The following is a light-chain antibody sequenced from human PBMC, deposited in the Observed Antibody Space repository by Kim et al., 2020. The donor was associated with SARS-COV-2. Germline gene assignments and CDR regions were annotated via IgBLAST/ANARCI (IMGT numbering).Light chain of an antibody. CDR1: SSNVSIRG. J-gene: IGLJ3*02. V-gene: IGLV10-54*01. CDR2: RNN. CDR3: SAWDSSLSVWV. Sequence: RQTATLTCTGSSSNVSIRGAVWLQPHQDHPTNLLSYRNNIRPSGISERFSASGSGNTASLTISGLQPEDEADYYCSAWDSSLSVWVLGGGTQLTVL.